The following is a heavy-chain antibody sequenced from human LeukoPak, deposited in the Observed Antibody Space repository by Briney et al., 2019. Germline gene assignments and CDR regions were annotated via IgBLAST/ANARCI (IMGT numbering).Heavy chain of an antibody. D-gene: IGHD6-13*01. V-gene: IGHV4-59*01. CDR1: GGSISSYY. CDR2: IYYSGST. CDR3: ARIIAAAPTYYFDY. J-gene: IGHJ4*02. Sequence: SETLSLTCTVSGGSISSYYWSWIRQPPGKGLEWIGYIYYSGSTNYNPSLKSRVTISVDTSKNQFSLKLSSVTAADTAVYYCARIIAAAPTYYFDYWGQGTLVTVSS.